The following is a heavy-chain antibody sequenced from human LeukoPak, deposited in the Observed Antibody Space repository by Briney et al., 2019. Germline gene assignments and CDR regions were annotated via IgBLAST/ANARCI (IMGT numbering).Heavy chain of an antibody. Sequence: GGSLRLSCAASGFTFSSYNMNWVRQAPGKRLEWVSSISLVSGHIYHAESVKGRFTISRDNAKNSLYLQMNSLRAEDTAVYYCARGVYYYDSSGYYAREYFQHWGQGTLVTVSS. V-gene: IGHV3-21*01. CDR3: ARGVYYYDSSGYYAREYFQH. J-gene: IGHJ1*01. D-gene: IGHD3-22*01. CDR1: GFTFSSYN. CDR2: ISLVSGHI.